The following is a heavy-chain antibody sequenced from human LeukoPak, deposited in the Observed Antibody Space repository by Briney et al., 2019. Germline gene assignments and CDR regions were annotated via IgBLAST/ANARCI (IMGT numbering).Heavy chain of an antibody. D-gene: IGHD6-13*01. J-gene: IGHJ5*02. CDR2: IFHSWST. V-gene: IGHV4-30-2*01. CDR3: ARGDYSSSWYEYNWFDP. CDR1: GGSISSGGYY. Sequence: SETLSLTCTVSGGSISSGGYYWSWIRQPPGKGLEWFGYIFHSWSTYYNPSLKSRVTISVDTSKYQFYLKLNSVTAADTAVYYCARGDYSSSWYEYNWFDPWGQGTLVTVSS.